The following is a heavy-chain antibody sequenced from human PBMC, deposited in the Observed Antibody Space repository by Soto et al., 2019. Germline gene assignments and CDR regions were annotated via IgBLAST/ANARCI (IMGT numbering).Heavy chain of an antibody. CDR3: ARSAMVWASAFDF. V-gene: IGHV3-7*01. CDR1: GFTFSNYW. D-gene: IGHD2-2*01. CDR2: IRQDGSEK. Sequence: EVQLVESGGGLVQPGGSLRLSCAASGFTFSNYWMSWVRQAPGKGLEWVANIRQDGSEKYYVDSVKGRFTISRDNAKNSLYLQMNSLRVEDTAVYYCARSAMVWASAFDFWGQGTMVTVSS. J-gene: IGHJ3*01.